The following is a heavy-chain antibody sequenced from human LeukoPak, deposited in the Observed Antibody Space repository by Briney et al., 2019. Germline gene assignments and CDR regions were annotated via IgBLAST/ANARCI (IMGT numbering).Heavy chain of an antibody. CDR1: GDSVSSNSAA. CDR3: ARGGRGGDYSPRHGMDV. D-gene: IGHD4-17*01. J-gene: IGHJ6*02. CDR2: TYYRSKWYN. Sequence: SQTLSLTCAISGDSVSSNSAAWNWIRQSPSRGLEWLGRTYYRSKWYNDYAVSVKSRITINPDTSKNQFSLQLNSVTPEDTAVYYCARGGRGGDYSPRHGMDVWGQGTTVTVSS. V-gene: IGHV6-1*01.